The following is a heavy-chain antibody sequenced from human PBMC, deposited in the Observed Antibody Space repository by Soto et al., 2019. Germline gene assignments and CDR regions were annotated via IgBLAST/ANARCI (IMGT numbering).Heavy chain of an antibody. D-gene: IGHD6-19*01. CDR2: MYYSGST. CDR3: ATLKGIAVAGIHY. V-gene: IGHV4-39*01. Sequence: QLQLQESGPGLVKPSETLSLKCTVSGASISSSGYYWGWIRQPPGKGLEYIGSMYYSGSTYYNPSLESRLTISVDMSKNQFSLKLSSVTAADTAVYYCATLKGIAVAGIHYWGQGTLVTVSS. CDR1: GASISSSGYY. J-gene: IGHJ4*02.